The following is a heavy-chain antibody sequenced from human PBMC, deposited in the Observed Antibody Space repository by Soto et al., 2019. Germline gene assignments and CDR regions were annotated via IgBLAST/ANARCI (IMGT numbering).Heavy chain of an antibody. CDR3: ARDTDIVEVRGWFDP. CDR2: ISSSSSTI. Sequence: GGSLRLSCAASGFTFSSYSMNWVRQAPGKGLEWVSYISSSSSTIYYADSVKGRFTISRDNAKNSLYLQMNSLRAEDTAVYYCARDTDIVEVRGWFDPWGQGTLVTVSS. J-gene: IGHJ5*02. V-gene: IGHV3-48*01. D-gene: IGHD2-15*01. CDR1: GFTFSSYS.